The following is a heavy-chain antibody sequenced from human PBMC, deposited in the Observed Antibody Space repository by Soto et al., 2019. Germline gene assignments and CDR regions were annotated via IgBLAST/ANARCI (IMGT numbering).Heavy chain of an antibody. V-gene: IGHV4-59*01. J-gene: IGHJ4*02. CDR1: DGSISSYY. CDR2: IFYSGIT. CDR3: ARAGWRSSWYFDY. D-gene: IGHD6-13*01. Sequence: SETLSLTCTVSDGSISSYYWSWIRQPPGKGLVWIGYIFYSGITNYNPSLKSRVTISVDTSKNQFSLKLSSVTAADTAVYYCARAGWRSSWYFDYWGQGSLVTVSS.